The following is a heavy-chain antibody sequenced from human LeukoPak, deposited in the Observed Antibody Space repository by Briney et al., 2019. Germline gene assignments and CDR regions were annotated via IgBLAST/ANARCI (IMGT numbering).Heavy chain of an antibody. CDR3: ARGRDFWSGYFTWFDP. D-gene: IGHD3-3*01. V-gene: IGHV4-59*01. CDR1: GGSISSYY. Sequence: KPSETLSLTCTVSGGSISSYYWSWIRQPPGKGLEWIGYIYYSGSTNYNPSLKSRVTISVDTSKNQFSLKLSSVTAADTAVYYCARGRDFWSGYFTWFDPWGQGTLVTVSS. J-gene: IGHJ5*02. CDR2: IYYSGST.